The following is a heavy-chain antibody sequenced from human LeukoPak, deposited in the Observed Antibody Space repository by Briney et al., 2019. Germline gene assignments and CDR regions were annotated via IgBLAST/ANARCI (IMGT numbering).Heavy chain of an antibody. CDR2: ISSSSSTI. CDR1: GFTFSSYG. Sequence: GGSLRLSCAASGFTFSSYGMHWVRQAPGKGLEWVSYISSSSSTIYYADSVKGRFTISRDNAKNSLYLQMNSLRAEDTAVYYCARERNYDFWSGPHAFDIWGQGTMVTVSS. V-gene: IGHV3-48*01. D-gene: IGHD3-3*01. J-gene: IGHJ3*02. CDR3: ARERNYDFWSGPHAFDI.